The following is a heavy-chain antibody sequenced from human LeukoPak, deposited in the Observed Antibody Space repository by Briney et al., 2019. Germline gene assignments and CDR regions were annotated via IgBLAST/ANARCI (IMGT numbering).Heavy chain of an antibody. CDR1: GKGFISNS. V-gene: IGHV5-51*01. D-gene: IGHD3-10*01. J-gene: IGHJ4*01. Sequence: SLKVICRGSGKGFISNSIVCVREIHKKRRKWMGIIYPGDSDTRYSPSFQGQVTISADKSISNAYLQWSSLKASDTAMYYCARRSRGLSRRWFPEYWGHGTLVIVSS. CDR2: IYPGDSDT. CDR3: ARRSRGLSRRWFPEY.